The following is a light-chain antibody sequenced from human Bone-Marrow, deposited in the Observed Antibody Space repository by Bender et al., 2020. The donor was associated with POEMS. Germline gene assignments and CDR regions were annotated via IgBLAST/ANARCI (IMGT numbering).Light chain of an antibody. Sequence: QSALTQPASVSGSPGQSITISCTGTSSDIGNFNLVSWYQHPPGKAPKLIIYEGSKRPSGVPDRFSGSKSGRKASLTISGLQAEEEADYYSCSYTGSYTLEMLFGGGTKLTVL. CDR3: CSYTGSYTLEML. J-gene: IGLJ2*01. CDR1: SSDIGNFNL. V-gene: IGLV2-23*01. CDR2: EGS.